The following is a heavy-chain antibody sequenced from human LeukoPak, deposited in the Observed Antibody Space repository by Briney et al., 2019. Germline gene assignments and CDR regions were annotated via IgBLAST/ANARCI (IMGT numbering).Heavy chain of an antibody. CDR1: GGSISSYY. D-gene: IGHD6-6*01. CDR3: ARVYSSSSIGMGDAFDI. V-gene: IGHV4-4*09. Sequence: SETLSLTCTVSGGSISSYYWSWIRQPPGKGLEWIGYIYTSGSTNYNPSLKSRVTISVDTSKNQFSLKLSSVTAADTAVYYCARVYSSSSIGMGDAFDIWGQGTMVTVSS. CDR2: IYTSGST. J-gene: IGHJ3*02.